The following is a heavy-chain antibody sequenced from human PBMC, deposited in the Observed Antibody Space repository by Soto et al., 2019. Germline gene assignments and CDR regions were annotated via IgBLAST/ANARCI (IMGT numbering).Heavy chain of an antibody. V-gene: IGHV3-23*01. D-gene: IGHD2-15*01. CDR2: ISGSGGNT. J-gene: IGHJ4*02. Sequence: GGSLRLSCAASGFTFSSYAMSWVRQAPGKGLEWVSAISGSGGNTYYADSVKGRFSVSRDKSKSTLSLQMNILRAEDTAVYYCAKVPRYCSGGSCFGGYFDYWGQGTLVTVSS. CDR3: AKVPRYCSGGSCFGGYFDY. CDR1: GFTFSSYA.